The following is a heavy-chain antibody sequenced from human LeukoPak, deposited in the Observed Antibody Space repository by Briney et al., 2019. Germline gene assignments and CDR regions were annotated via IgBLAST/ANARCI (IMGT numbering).Heavy chain of an antibody. CDR3: TRWTDWYFDL. CDR1: GFTFSNFW. J-gene: IGHJ2*01. Sequence: GGSLRPSCADSGFTFSNFWMSWVRQAPGKGLEWVANIKQDGSDKYYVDSVKGRFTISRDNAQKSLYLQMISLRVEDTAVYYCTRWTDWYFDLWGRGTLVIVSS. CDR2: IKQDGSDK. D-gene: IGHD3/OR15-3a*01. V-gene: IGHV3-7*01.